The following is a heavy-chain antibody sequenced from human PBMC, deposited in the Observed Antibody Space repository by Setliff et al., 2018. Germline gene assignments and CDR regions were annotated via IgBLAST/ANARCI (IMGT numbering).Heavy chain of an antibody. V-gene: IGHV4-61*09. CDR1: GDSISSRRNY. D-gene: IGHD3-3*01. J-gene: IGHJ6*03. Sequence: KPSETLSLTCSVSGDSISSRRNYWGWIRQPAGEGLEWIGQIYTSWSTIYNPSLKGRVTISLDTSKDQFSLSLSSVTAADTAVYYCARMSGFQYMDVWGKGTTVTVSS. CDR3: ARMSGFQYMDV. CDR2: IYTSWST.